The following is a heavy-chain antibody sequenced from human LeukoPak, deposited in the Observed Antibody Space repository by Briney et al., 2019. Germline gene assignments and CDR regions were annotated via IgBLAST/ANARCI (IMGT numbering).Heavy chain of an antibody. CDR3: ARDSRGSGNDFSSVTETYYIDY. Sequence: PGGPLRLSCAASGLTFGDYDMTWIRQAPGKGLEWFSYISIISSTKDYAASVRGRFTISRDNARNSLFLQMTSLRAEHTAVYFCARDSRGSGNDFSSVTETYYIDYWGQGTLVTVSS. V-gene: IGHV3-11*01. CDR2: ISIISSTK. CDR1: GLTFGDYD. J-gene: IGHJ4*02. D-gene: IGHD3-3*01.